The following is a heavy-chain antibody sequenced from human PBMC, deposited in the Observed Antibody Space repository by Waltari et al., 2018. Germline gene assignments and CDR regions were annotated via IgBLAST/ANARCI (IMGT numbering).Heavy chain of an antibody. CDR1: GGSISSYY. V-gene: IGHV4-4*07. CDR3: ARDRVPTIFGVDWMGWFDP. Sequence: QVQLQESGPGLVKPSETLSLTCTVSGGSISSYYWSWIRQPAGKGLEWIGRIYTSGSTNYNPSLKSRVTMSVDTSKNQFSLKLSSVTAADTAVYYCARDRVPTIFGVDWMGWFDPWGQGTLVTVSS. D-gene: IGHD3-3*01. J-gene: IGHJ5*02. CDR2: IYTSGST.